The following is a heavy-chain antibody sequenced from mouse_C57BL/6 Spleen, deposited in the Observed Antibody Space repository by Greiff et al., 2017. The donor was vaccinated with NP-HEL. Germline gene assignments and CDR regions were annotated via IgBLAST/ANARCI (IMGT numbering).Heavy chain of an antibody. J-gene: IGHJ4*01. V-gene: IGHV2-2*01. CDR3: ARNLLLLPYYAMDY. Sequence: QVHVKQSGPGLVQPSQSLSITCTVSGFSLTSYGVHWVRQSPGKGLEWLGVIWSGGSTDYNAAFISRLSISKDNSKSQVFFKMNSLQADDTAIYYCARNLLLLPYYAMDYWGQGTSVTVSS. CDR1: GFSLTSYG. CDR2: IWSGGST. D-gene: IGHD1-1*01.